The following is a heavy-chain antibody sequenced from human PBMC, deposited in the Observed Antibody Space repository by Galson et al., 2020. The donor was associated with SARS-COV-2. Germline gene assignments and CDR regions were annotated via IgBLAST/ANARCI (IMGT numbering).Heavy chain of an antibody. CDR2: ISYDGSNK. CDR1: GFTFSSYG. Sequence: QLGESLKISCAASGFTFSSYGMHWVRQAPGKGLEWVAVISYDGSNKYYADSVKGRFTISRDNSKNTLYLQMNSLRAEDTAVYYCAKVAVAGLRGPYYYYYYGMDVWGQGTTVTVSS. J-gene: IGHJ6*02. D-gene: IGHD6-19*01. CDR3: AKVAVAGLRGPYYYYYYGMDV. V-gene: IGHV3-30*18.